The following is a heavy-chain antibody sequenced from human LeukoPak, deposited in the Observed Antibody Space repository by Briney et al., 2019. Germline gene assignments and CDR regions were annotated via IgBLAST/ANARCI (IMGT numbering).Heavy chain of an antibody. CDR1: GGSISSSSYY. CDR2: IYYSGST. CDR3: ARQGTTDY. Sequence: PSETLSLTCTVSGGSISSSSYYWGWIRQPPGKGLGWIGSIYYSGSTYYNPSLKSRVTISVDTSKNQFSLKLSSVTAADTAVYYCARQGTTDYWGQGTLVTVSS. D-gene: IGHD1-1*01. J-gene: IGHJ4*02. V-gene: IGHV4-39*01.